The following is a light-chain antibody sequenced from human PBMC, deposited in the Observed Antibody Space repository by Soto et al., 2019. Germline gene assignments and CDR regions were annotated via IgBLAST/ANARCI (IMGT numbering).Light chain of an antibody. CDR2: AAS. CDR1: QSISNF. Sequence: DIQMTQSPSSLSASVGDRVTITCRASQSISNFLNWYQQRQGQVPKLLIYAASTLHTGVPSRFSGSESGTDFTLTITSLQPEDFTTYYCQQSHSTPQTFGQGTKVEIK. CDR3: QQSHSTPQT. J-gene: IGKJ1*01. V-gene: IGKV1-39*01.